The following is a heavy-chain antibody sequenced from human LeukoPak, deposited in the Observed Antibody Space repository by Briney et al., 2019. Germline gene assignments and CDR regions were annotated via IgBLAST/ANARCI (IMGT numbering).Heavy chain of an antibody. CDR2: ISAYNGNT. CDR1: GYTFTSYG. Sequence: ASVKVSCKASGYTFTSYGISWVRQAPGQGLEWMGWISAYNGNTNYAQKLQGRVTMTTDTSTSTAYMELRSLGSDDTAVYYCARDWVYIAAAGIDAFDIWGQGTMVTVSS. D-gene: IGHD6-13*01. V-gene: IGHV1-18*01. CDR3: ARDWVYIAAAGIDAFDI. J-gene: IGHJ3*02.